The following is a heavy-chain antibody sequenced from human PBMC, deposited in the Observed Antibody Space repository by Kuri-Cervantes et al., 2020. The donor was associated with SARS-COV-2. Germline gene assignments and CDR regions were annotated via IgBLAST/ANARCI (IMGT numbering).Heavy chain of an antibody. J-gene: IGHJ6*02. CDR3: ARDGGWYFRYGMDV. D-gene: IGHD6-19*01. CDR1: GFTFSSYW. Sequence: GSLKISCAASGFTFSSYWMSWVRQAPGKGLEWVANIKQDGSEKYYVDSVKGRFTISRDNAKNSLYLQMNSLRAEATAVYYCARDGGWYFRYGMDVWGQGTTVTVSS. V-gene: IGHV3-7*01. CDR2: IKQDGSEK.